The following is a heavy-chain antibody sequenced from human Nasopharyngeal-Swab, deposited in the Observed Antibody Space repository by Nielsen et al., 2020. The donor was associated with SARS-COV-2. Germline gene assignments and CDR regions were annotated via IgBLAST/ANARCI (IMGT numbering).Heavy chain of an antibody. J-gene: IGHJ6*04. D-gene: IGHD1-7*01. V-gene: IGHV4-34*01. CDR3: ARRTRYGITGTRGGFPV. Sequence: PGKGLEWIGEINHSGSTNYNPSLKSRVTISVDTSKSQFSLKLSSVTAADTAVYYCARRTRYGITGTRGGFPVWGKGTTVTVSS. CDR2: INHSGST.